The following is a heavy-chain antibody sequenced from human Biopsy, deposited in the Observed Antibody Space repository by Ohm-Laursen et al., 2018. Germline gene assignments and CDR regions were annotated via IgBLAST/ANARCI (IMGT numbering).Heavy chain of an antibody. V-gene: IGHV4-59*01. D-gene: IGHD1-26*01. Sequence: TLSLTCSVPGGSMTGYEWSWIRLAPVKGLEWIGYIYYSGGTKYNPSLASRVTFSVDMSKSQFSLKLYSVTAADTAVYYCARVEAGTYDALDIWGQGTLVAVSA. CDR2: IYYSGGT. CDR3: ARVEAGTYDALDI. J-gene: IGHJ3*02. CDR1: GGSMTGYE.